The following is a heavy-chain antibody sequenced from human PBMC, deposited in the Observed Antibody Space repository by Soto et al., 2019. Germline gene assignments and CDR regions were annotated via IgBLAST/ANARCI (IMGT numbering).Heavy chain of an antibody. CDR3: TKVSGFWNGHVDD. J-gene: IGHJ4*02. CDR2: ISGSADST. V-gene: IGHV3-23*01. CDR1: GFAFRSYA. D-gene: IGHD3-3*01. Sequence: DVQLSESGGDLVQPGGSVRLSCAASGFAFRSYAMTWVRQAPGKGLEWVSLISGSADSTHYSDSVKGRFTISRDNSNSAGYLQMDSLRIEDTAIYYCTKVSGFWNGHVDDWGQGALVTVSS.